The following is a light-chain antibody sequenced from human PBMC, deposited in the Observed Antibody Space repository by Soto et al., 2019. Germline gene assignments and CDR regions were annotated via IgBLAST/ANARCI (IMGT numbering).Light chain of an antibody. J-gene: IGKJ1*01. V-gene: IGKV1D-16*01. CDR1: QGISTW. CDR2: AAS. CDR3: QQYNCYPRT. Sequence: DILMTQFPSSLSVSVGDRVNITCRASQGISTWLAWYQQKPERAPKSLIHAASRLQSGVPPRFSGSGSETDFTLTISSLQPEDFATYYCQQYNCYPRTFSQGTKVEIK.